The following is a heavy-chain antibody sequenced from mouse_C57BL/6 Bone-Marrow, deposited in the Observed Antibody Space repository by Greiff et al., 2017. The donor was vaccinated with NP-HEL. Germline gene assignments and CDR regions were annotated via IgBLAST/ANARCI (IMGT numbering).Heavy chain of an antibody. D-gene: IGHD2-1*01. V-gene: IGHV10-1*01. CDR3: VRHGNHYYAMDY. Sequence: EVMLVESGGGLVQPKGSLKLSCAASGFSFNTYAMNWVRQAPGKGLEWVARIRSKSNNYATYYADSVKDRFTISSDDSESMLYLQMNNLKTEDTAMYYCVRHGNHYYAMDYWGQGTSVTVSS. CDR1: GFSFNTYA. J-gene: IGHJ4*01. CDR2: IRSKSNNYAT.